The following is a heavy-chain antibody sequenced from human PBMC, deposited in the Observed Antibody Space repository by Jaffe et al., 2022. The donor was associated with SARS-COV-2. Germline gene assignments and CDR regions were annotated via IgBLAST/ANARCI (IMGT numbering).Heavy chain of an antibody. J-gene: IGHJ6*02. CDR2: IYYSGST. Sequence: QVQLQESGPGLVKPSETLSLTCTVSGGSISSYYWSWIRQPPGKGLEWIGYIYYSGSTNYNPSLKSRVTISVDTSKNQFSLKLSSVTAADTAVYYCARNSGYSSSSAPNYYYYGMDVWGQGTTVTVSS. D-gene: IGHD6-6*01. CDR3: ARNSGYSSSSAPNYYYYGMDV. V-gene: IGHV4-59*01. CDR1: GGSISSYY.